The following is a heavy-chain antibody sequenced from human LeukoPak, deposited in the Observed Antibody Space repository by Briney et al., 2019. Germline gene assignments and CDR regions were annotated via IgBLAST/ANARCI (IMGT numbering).Heavy chain of an antibody. CDR1: GDSISNYY. D-gene: IGHD6-13*01. CDR2: LYGSGSA. CDR3: ARHGGSWTFDI. V-gene: IGHV4-59*01. Sequence: SETLSLTCTVSGDSISNYYWSWIRQPPGKGLEWIGYLYGSGSANYSPFLKSRVTISLDTSKNQFSLKLTSVTAADTAVYYCARHGGSWTFDIWGQGTMVSVSS. J-gene: IGHJ3*02.